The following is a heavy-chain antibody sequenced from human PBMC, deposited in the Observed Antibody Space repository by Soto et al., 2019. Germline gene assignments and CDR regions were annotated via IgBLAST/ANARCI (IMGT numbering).Heavy chain of an antibody. CDR2: ISWDGGST. D-gene: IGHD3-10*01. J-gene: IGHJ6*02. V-gene: IGHV3-43*01. CDR3: AKGGSGSHGYYYGMDV. Sequence: PGGSLRLSCAASGFTFDDYTMHWVRQAPGKGLEWVSLISWDGGSTYYADSVKGRFTISRDNSKNSLYLQMNSLRTEDTALYYCAKGGSGSHGYYYGMDVWGQGTTVTVS. CDR1: GFTFDDYT.